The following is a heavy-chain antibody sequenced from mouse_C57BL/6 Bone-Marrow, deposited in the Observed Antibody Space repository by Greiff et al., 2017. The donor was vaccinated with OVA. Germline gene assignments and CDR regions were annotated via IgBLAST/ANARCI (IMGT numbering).Heavy chain of an antibody. CDR2: IDPSDSHT. D-gene: IGHD1-1*01. V-gene: IGHV1-69*01. CDR3: ARWYYGLDY. J-gene: IGHJ2*01. CDR1: GYTFTSYW. Sequence: QVQLQQPGAELVMPGASVKLSCKASGYTFTSYWMHWVKQRPGQGLEWIGEIDPSDSHTNYNQKFKGKSTLTVDKSSSTAYMQLSSLTSEDSAVYYCARWYYGLDYWGQGTTLTVSS.